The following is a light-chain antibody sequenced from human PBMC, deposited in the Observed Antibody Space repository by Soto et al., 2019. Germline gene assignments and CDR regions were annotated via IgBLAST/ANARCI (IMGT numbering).Light chain of an antibody. V-gene: IGKV2-28*01. J-gene: IGKJ1*01. CDR1: QSLLHNNGYNY. Sequence: DIVMTQSPLSLPVTPGEPASISCRSSQSLLHNNGYNYIDWYLQKPGQSPQLLIYLGSNRASGVPERISGRGSGTDFALKISRVEAEDVGVYYCMQTLQSWTFGQGTKVEIK. CDR2: LGS. CDR3: MQTLQSWT.